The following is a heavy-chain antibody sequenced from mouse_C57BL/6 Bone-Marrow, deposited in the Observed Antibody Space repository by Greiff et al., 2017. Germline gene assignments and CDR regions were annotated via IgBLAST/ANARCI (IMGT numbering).Heavy chain of an antibody. CDR2: IDPEDGET. Sequence: VQLKQSGAELVKPGASVKLSCTASGFNIKDYYMHWVKQRTEQGLEWIGRIDPEDGETKYALKFQGKATITADTSSNTAYLQLSSLTSEDTAVYYCAFYDYYYFDYWGQGTTLTVSS. V-gene: IGHV14-2*01. CDR3: AFYDYYYFDY. CDR1: GFNIKDYY. J-gene: IGHJ2*01. D-gene: IGHD2-4*01.